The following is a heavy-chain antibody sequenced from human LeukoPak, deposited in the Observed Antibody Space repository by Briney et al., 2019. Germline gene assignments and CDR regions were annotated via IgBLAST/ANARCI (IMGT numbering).Heavy chain of an antibody. CDR3: AKDTIKWGSYRYFDY. D-gene: IGHD3-16*02. Sequence: GGSLRLSCAASRFTFSSYAMSWVRQAPGKGLEWVSAISGCGGSTYYADSVKGRFTISRDNSKNTLYLQMNSLRAEDTAVYYCAKDTIKWGSYRYFDYWGQGTLVTVSS. CDR2: ISGCGGST. CDR1: RFTFSSYA. V-gene: IGHV3-23*01. J-gene: IGHJ4*02.